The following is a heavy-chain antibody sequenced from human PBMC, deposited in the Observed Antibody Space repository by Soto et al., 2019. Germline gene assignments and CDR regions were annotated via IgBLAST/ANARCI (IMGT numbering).Heavy chain of an antibody. CDR3: AGGRIVVVGSRAYYGMDV. J-gene: IGHJ6*02. CDR1: GGTPSNSA. CDR2: IIPVFGLV. V-gene: IGHV1-69*01. D-gene: IGHD3-22*01. Sequence: QVHLLLQSGAEVKKPGSSVKVSCKASGGTPSNSAISWVRQAPGQGLEWMGGIIPVFGLVKYAQNFQGRVTITGDESTHPADMELNSLRPEDTAVYYCAGGRIVVVGSRAYYGMDVWGQGTTVNVAS.